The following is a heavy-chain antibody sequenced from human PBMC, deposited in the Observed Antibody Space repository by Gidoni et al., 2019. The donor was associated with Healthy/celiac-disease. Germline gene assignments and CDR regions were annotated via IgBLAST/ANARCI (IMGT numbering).Heavy chain of an antibody. D-gene: IGHD2-21*01. CDR3: AREKPFLYYFDY. CDR1: AGTFSSYA. V-gene: IGHV1-69*01. CDR2: IIPIFGTA. Sequence: QVQLVQSGAAVKTPGSSVKVSCKASAGTFSSYAISWVRQAPGQGLECMGGIIPIFGTANYAQKFQGRVTITADESTSTAYMELSSLRSEDTAVYYCAREKPFLYYFDYWGQGTLVTVSS. J-gene: IGHJ4*02.